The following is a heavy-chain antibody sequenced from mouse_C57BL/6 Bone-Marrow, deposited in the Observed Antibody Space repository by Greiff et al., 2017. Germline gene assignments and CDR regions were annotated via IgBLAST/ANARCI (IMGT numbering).Heavy chain of an antibody. CDR3: AKVYSNPFDY. D-gene: IGHD2-5*01. Sequence: QVQLKESGAELARPGASVKLSCKASGYTFTSYGISWVKQRTGQGLEWIGEIYPRSGNTYYNEKLKGKATLTADKSSRTAYMELRSLTSEDSAVYFCAKVYSNPFDYWGQGTTLTVSS. V-gene: IGHV1-81*01. J-gene: IGHJ2*01. CDR2: IYPRSGNT. CDR1: GYTFTSYG.